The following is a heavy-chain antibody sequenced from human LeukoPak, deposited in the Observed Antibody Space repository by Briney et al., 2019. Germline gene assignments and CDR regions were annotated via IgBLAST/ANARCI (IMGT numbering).Heavy chain of an antibody. CDR2: IIPIFGTA. CDR1: GGTFSSYA. D-gene: IGHD3-10*01. V-gene: IGHV1-69*13. CDR3: AISSRGSYYNFHFDY. Sequence: ASVKVSCKASGGTFSSYAISWVRQAPGQGLEWMGGIIPIFGTANYAQKFQGRVTITADESTSTAYMELSSLRSEDTAVYYCAISSRGSYYNFHFDYWGQGTLVTVSS. J-gene: IGHJ4*02.